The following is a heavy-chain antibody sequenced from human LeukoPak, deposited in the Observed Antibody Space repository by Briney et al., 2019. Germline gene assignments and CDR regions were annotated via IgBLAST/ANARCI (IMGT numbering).Heavy chain of an antibody. CDR3: ARATYYYDSSGYYYGPFFDY. CDR2: ISSSSSTI. V-gene: IGHV3-48*01. Sequence: PGGSLRLSCAASGFTFSSYSMNWVRQAPGKGLEWVSSISSSSSTIYYADSVKGRFTISRDNAKNSLYLQMNSLRAEDTAVYYCARATYYYDSSGYYYGPFFDYWGQGTLVTVSS. J-gene: IGHJ4*02. D-gene: IGHD3-22*01. CDR1: GFTFSSYS.